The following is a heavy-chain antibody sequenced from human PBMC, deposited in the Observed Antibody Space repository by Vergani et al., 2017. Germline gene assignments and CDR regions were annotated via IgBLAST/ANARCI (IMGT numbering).Heavy chain of an antibody. V-gene: IGHV4-34*01. CDR2: INHSGST. J-gene: IGHJ4*02. CDR1: GGSFSGYY. Sequence: QVQLQQWGAGLLKPSETLSLTCAVYGGSFSGYYWSWIRQPPGKGLEWVGEINHSGSTNYNPSLKSRVTISVDTSKNPFSLKLSSVTAADTAVYYCARGTWGSGFDYWGQGTLVTVSS. D-gene: IGHD7-27*01. CDR3: ARGTWGSGFDY.